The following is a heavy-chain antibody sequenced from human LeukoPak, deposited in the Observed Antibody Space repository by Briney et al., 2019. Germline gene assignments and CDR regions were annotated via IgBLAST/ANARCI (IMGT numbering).Heavy chain of an antibody. CDR1: GYTFTGYY. D-gene: IGHD3-3*01. Sequence: ASVKVSCKASGYTFTGYYMHWVRQAPGQGLEWMGWINPKTGDTKFAQKFQGRVTMTRDTSTNTAYMELSRLRFDDTAVYYCARDVSNYNFWTGYFGYYCDFWGQGTLITVSS. CDR2: INPKTGDT. J-gene: IGHJ4*02. V-gene: IGHV1-2*02. CDR3: ARDVSNYNFWTGYFGYYCDF.